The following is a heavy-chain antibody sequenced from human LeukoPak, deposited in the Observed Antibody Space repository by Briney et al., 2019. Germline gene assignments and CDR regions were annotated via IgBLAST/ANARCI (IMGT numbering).Heavy chain of an antibody. D-gene: IGHD6-19*01. Sequence: GGSLRLSCAASGFTFSSYAMHWVRQAPGKGLEWVAVISYDGSNKYYADSVKGRFTISRDNSKNTLYLQMNSLRAEDTAVYYCAKAKPRAVAGTLQDWGQGTLVTVSS. CDR3: AKAKPRAVAGTLQD. J-gene: IGHJ4*02. CDR2: ISYDGSNK. CDR1: GFTFSSYA. V-gene: IGHV3-30-3*01.